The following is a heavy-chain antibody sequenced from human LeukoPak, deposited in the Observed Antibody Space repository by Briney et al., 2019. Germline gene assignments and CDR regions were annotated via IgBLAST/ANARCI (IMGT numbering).Heavy chain of an antibody. CDR1: GGSISSYY. V-gene: IGHV4-59*01. D-gene: IGHD6-19*01. Sequence: PETLSLTCTVSGGSISSYYWSWIRQPPGKGLEWIGYIYYSGSTNYNPSLKSRVTISVDTSKNQFSLKLSSVTAADTAVYYCASSDYSSGWYVDYWGQGTLVTVSS. J-gene: IGHJ4*02. CDR3: ASSDYSSGWYVDY. CDR2: IYYSGST.